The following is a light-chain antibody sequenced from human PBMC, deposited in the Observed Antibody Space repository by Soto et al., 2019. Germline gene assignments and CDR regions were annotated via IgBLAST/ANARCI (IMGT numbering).Light chain of an antibody. V-gene: IGKV3-20*01. CDR3: QQYSSYPWT. CDR1: QSLTSDY. J-gene: IGKJ1*01. CDR2: GAS. Sequence: EIVLTQSPGTLSLSPGGRATLSCSASQSLTSDYLAWYQQKPGQTPRLLIHGASSRATGIPDRFSGSGSGTDFTLTISSLQPDDFATYYCQQYSSYPWTFGQGTKVDIK.